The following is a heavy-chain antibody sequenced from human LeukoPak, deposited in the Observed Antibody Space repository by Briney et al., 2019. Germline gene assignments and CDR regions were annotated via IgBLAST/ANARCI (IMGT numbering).Heavy chain of an antibody. J-gene: IGHJ4*02. V-gene: IGHV4-39*01. CDR2: IFYSGST. CDR3: ARRPSVRGVMDY. D-gene: IGHD3-10*01. CDR1: GGSISSSSHY. Sequence: SETLSLTCTVSGGSISSSSHYWGWIRQPPGKGLEWIGSIFYSGSTYYNPSLKSRVTISVDTSKNQFSLKLSSVTAADTAVYYCARRPSVRGVMDYWGQGTLVTVSS.